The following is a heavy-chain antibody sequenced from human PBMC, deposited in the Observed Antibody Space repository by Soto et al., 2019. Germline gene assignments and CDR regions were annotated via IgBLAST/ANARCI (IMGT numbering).Heavy chain of an antibody. D-gene: IGHD2-15*01. CDR2: IFYSGTI. CDR3: AGGSYNWFDP. Sequence: QVQLQESGPGLVKPSQTLSLICTISGGSINSSGYYWTWIRQHPGKGLEWIGYIFYSGTIYYNPSPKSGVTISIATSKNQFSLNLSSVTAADTAVYYGAGGSYNWFDPWGQGTLVTVSS. J-gene: IGHJ5*02. CDR1: GGSINSSGYY. V-gene: IGHV4-31*03.